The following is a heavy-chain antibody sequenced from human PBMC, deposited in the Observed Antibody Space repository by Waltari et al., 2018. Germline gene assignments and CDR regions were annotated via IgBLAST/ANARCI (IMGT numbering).Heavy chain of an antibody. D-gene: IGHD2-21*02. V-gene: IGHV3-74*01. CDR1: GFTFSRYW. J-gene: IGHJ4*02. CDR3: ARDPGVTAIHIDY. Sequence: EVQLVESGGGLVQPGGSLRLSCAASGFTFSRYWLHWVRQAPGKGLVWVSRINSDGISTTYADSVSYADSVKGRFTISRDNAKNTLYLQMDSLRAEDTAVYFCARDPGVTAIHIDYWGQGTLVTVSS. CDR2: INSDGIST.